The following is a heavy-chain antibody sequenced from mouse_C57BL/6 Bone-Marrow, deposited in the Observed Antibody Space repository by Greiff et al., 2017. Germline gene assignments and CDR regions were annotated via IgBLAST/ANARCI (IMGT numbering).Heavy chain of an antibody. D-gene: IGHD1-1*01. V-gene: IGHV1-42*01. Sequence: VQLQQSGPELVKPGASVKISCKASGYSFTGYYMNWVKQSPEKSLEWIGEINPSTGGTTYNQKFKAKATLTVDKSSSTAYMQLKSLSSEESAVYYCARRRYGSSFPFAYWGQGTLVTVSA. CDR3: ARRRYGSSFPFAY. J-gene: IGHJ3*01. CDR1: GYSFTGYY. CDR2: INPSTGGT.